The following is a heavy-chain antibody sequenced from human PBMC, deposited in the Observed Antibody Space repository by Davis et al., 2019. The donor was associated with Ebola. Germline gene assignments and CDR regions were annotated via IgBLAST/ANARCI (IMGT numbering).Heavy chain of an antibody. J-gene: IGHJ6*04. CDR1: GFTFSSYS. D-gene: IGHD6-19*01. CDR3: ARERYSSGWGDNYYYYYGMDV. V-gene: IGHV3-21*01. Sequence: GESLKISCAASGFTFSSYSMNWVRQAPGKGLEWVSSISSSSSYIYYADLVKGRFTIPRDNAKNSLYLQMNSLRAEDTAVYYCARERYSSGWGDNYYYYYGMDVWGKGTTVTVSS. CDR2: ISSSSSYI.